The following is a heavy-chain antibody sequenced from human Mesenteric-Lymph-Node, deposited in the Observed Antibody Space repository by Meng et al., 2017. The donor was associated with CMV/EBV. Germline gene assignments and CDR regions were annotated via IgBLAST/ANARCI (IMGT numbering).Heavy chain of an antibody. J-gene: IGHJ6*02. Sequence: SCKASGGTFSSYAMHWVRQAPGKGLEWVAVISYDGSNKYYADSVKGRFTISRDNSKNTLYLQMSSLRSDDTAVYYCARDYATITTYGMDVWGQGTTVTVSS. CDR1: GGTFSSYA. V-gene: IGHV3-30-3*01. D-gene: IGHD4-11*01. CDR3: ARDYATITTYGMDV. CDR2: ISYDGSNK.